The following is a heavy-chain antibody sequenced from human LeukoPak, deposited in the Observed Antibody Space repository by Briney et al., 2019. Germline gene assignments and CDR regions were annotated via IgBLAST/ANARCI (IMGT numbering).Heavy chain of an antibody. CDR2: IYYTGAT. CDR1: GGSISSYY. CDR3: ARARGTTNRWFDP. J-gene: IGHJ5*02. Sequence: SETLSLTCTVSGGSISSYYWTWIRLPPGKGLEWIGYIYYTGATYYNPSLKSRVTISVDTSKNQFSLKLSSVTAADTAVYYCARARGTTNRWFDPWGQGTLVTVSS. D-gene: IGHD1-7*01. V-gene: IGHV4-59*01.